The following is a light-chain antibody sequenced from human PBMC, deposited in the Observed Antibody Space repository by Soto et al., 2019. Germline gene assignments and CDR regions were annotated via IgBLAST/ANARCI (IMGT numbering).Light chain of an antibody. J-gene: IGKJ1*01. CDR1: QSVSSSY. V-gene: IGKV3-20*01. CDR2: GAT. CDR3: QQYGSSPLT. Sequence: EIVLTQSPGTLSLSPGERATLSCRASQSVSSSYLAWYQQKPGQAPRLIIYGATRRATGIPDRFSGSGSGTDFTLTISRLETEEFAVYYCQQYGSSPLTFGQGTKVEIK.